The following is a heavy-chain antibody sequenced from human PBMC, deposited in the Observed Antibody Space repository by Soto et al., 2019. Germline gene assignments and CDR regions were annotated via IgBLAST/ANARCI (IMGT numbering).Heavy chain of an antibody. D-gene: IGHD3-22*01. V-gene: IGHV1-2*04. Sequence: ASVKVSCKASGYTFTGYYMHWVRQAPGQGLEWMGWINPNSGGTNYAQKFQGWVTMTRDTSISTAYMELSRLRSDDTAVYYCARNGNYYDSSRYYYYYGMDVWGQGTTVNVSS. J-gene: IGHJ6*02. CDR2: INPNSGGT. CDR1: GYTFTGYY. CDR3: ARNGNYYDSSRYYYYYGMDV.